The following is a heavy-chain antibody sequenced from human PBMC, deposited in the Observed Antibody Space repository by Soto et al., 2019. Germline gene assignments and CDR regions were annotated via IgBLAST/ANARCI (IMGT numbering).Heavy chain of an antibody. V-gene: IGHV5-51*01. D-gene: IGHD3-3*01. CDR1: GYSFTSYW. Sequence: GESLKISCNGSGYSFTSYWICWVRQMPGKGLEWMGIIYPGDSDTRYSPSFQGQVTISADKSITTAYLQWSSLTASDTAMYYCASSPIRSPTPYYDFWSGYSTAEYFQHWGQGTLVTVSS. CDR3: ASSPIRSPTPYYDFWSGYSTAEYFQH. CDR2: IYPGDSDT. J-gene: IGHJ1*01.